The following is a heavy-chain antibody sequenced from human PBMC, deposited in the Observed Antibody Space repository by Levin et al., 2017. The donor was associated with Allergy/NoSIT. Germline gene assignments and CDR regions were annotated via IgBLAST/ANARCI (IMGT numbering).Heavy chain of an antibody. V-gene: IGHV3-30-3*01. CDR1: GFTFSNYA. CDR2: ISDDGSSE. Sequence: GGSLRLSCAASGFTFSNYAMHWVRQAPGKGLEWVGVISDDGSSEFYIDSVKGRFTISRDNYKNTLYLQMDSLRAEDTALYYCVREIAEEGTWGEGTLVIVSS. CDR3: VREIAEEGT. J-gene: IGHJ4*02. D-gene: IGHD1-1*01.